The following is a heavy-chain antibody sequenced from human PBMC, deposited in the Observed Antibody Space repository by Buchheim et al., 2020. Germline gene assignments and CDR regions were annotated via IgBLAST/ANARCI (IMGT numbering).Heavy chain of an antibody. V-gene: IGHV4-39*01. Sequence: QLQLQESGPGLVKPSETLSLTCTVSGGSISSSSYYWGWIRQPPGKGLEWIGSIYYSGSTYYNPSLKSRVTISVDTSKNQVSLKLSSVTAADTAVYYCARRRYGDYDYYYYGMDVWGQGTT. J-gene: IGHJ6*02. CDR2: IYYSGST. CDR3: ARRRYGDYDYYYYGMDV. D-gene: IGHD4-17*01. CDR1: GGSISSSSYY.